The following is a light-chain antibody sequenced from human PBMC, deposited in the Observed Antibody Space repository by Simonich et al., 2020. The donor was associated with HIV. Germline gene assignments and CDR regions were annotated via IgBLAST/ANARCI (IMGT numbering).Light chain of an antibody. CDR3: QQYNNWPPYT. CDR1: QSVNSN. CDR2: DAS. J-gene: IGKJ2*01. V-gene: IGKV3D-15*01. Sequence: EIVMTQSPATLSVSPGERATLSCRASQSVNSNLPWYQQKPGQAPRLLIYDASNRATGIPARFSGSGSGTDFTLTISSLEPEDFAVYYCQQYNNWPPYTFGQGTKLEIK.